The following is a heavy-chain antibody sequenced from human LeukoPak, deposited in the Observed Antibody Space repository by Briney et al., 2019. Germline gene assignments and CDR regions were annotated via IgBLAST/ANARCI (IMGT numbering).Heavy chain of an antibody. J-gene: IGHJ4*02. CDR1: GFTFDDYT. CDR2: INWDGRNS. CDR3: ARDPRAGYLDY. Sequence: PGGSLRLSCAASGFTFDDYTMHWVRQPPGKGLEWVSLINWDGRNSHYSDSVKGRFTISRDNSKNSLYLQMNNLRTEDTALYYCARDPRAGYLDYWGRGTLVTVSS. V-gene: IGHV3-43*01.